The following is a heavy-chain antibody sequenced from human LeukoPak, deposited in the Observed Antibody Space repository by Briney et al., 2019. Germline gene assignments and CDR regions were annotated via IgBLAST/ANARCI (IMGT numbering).Heavy chain of an antibody. J-gene: IGHJ4*02. CDR1: GFTFSSYA. CDR3: AKGIKWYYYDSSGYYYERYFDY. V-gene: IGHV3-23*01. D-gene: IGHD3-22*01. Sequence: GASLRLSCAASGFTFSSYAMSWVRQAPGKGLEGVSAISGSCGSTHYADSVKGRFTLPRDNSKNTQYLQMNSLRAEDTAVYYCAKGIKWYYYDSSGYYYERYFDYWGQGTLVTVSS. CDR2: ISGSCGST.